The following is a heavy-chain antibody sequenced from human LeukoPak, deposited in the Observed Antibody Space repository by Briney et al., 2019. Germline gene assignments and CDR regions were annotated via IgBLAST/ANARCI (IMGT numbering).Heavy chain of an antibody. CDR3: ARTRIAVAGALGY. V-gene: IGHV4-34*01. Sequence: KTSETLSLTCAVYGGSFSGYYWSWIRQPPGKGLEWIGEINHSGSTNYNPSLKSRVTISVDTSKNQFSLKLSSVTAADTAVYYCARTRIAVAGALGYWGQGTLVTVSS. D-gene: IGHD6-19*01. J-gene: IGHJ4*02. CDR2: INHSGST. CDR1: GGSFSGYY.